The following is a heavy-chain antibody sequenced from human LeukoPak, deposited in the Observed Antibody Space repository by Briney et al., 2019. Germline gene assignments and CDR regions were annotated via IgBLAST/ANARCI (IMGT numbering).Heavy chain of an antibody. CDR2: IYHSGST. V-gene: IGHV4-30-2*01. CDR3: ARDKEYSSSWYLDY. CDR1: GGSISSGGYY. Sequence: PSQTLSLTCTVSGGSISSGGYYWSWIRQPPVKGLEWIGYIYHSGSTYYNPSLKSRVTISVDRSKNQFSLKLSSVTAADTAVYYCARDKEYSSSWYLDYWGQGTLVTVSS. D-gene: IGHD6-13*01. J-gene: IGHJ4*02.